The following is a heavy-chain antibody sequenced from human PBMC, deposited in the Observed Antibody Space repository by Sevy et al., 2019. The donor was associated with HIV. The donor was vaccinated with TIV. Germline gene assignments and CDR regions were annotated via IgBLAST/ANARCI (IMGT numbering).Heavy chain of an antibody. D-gene: IGHD2-21*02. CDR1: GYSFTSYE. V-gene: IGHV1-46*01. CDR2: INPSGGST. CDR3: ARLRACCGDCYYYDF. J-gene: IGHJ4*02. Sequence: ASVKVSCKASGYSFTSYEIHWVRQAPGQGLEWMGIINPSGGSTSYAQKFQDRVTMIRDTSTTTVYMELSSLRSEDTAVYFCARLRACCGDCYYYDFWGQGTLVTVSS.